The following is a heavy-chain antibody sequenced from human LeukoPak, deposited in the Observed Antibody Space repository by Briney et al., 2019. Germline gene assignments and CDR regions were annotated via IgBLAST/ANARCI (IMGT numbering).Heavy chain of an antibody. D-gene: IGHD4-17*01. V-gene: IGHV3-23*01. CDR2: ISGSGSNT. CDR3: ARGAMTTVDY. J-gene: IGHJ4*02. Sequence: PGGSLRLSCAASGFTFSSYEMNWVRQAPGKGLEWVSAISGSGSNTYYTDSVKGRFTISRDNSRNSLYLQMNSLRAEDTAVYYCARGAMTTVDYWGQGTLVTVSS. CDR1: GFTFSSYE.